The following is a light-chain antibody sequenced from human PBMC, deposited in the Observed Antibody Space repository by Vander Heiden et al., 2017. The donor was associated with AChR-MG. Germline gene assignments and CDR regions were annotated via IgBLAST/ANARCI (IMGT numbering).Light chain of an antibody. Sequence: SYELTQPPSVSVSPGQTASITCSGDKWGDKYACWYQQKPGQSPVMVTYQDSKRPSGIPERFSGSNSGNTATLTISGTQAMDEADYYCQAWDSSPHVVFGGGTKLTVL. J-gene: IGLJ2*01. CDR2: QDS. V-gene: IGLV3-1*01. CDR1: KWGDKY. CDR3: QAWDSSPHVV.